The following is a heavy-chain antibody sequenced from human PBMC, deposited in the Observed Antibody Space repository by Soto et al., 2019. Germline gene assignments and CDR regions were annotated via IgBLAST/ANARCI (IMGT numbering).Heavy chain of an antibody. V-gene: IGHV1-3*01. D-gene: IGHD5-18*01. CDR3: ARDPGYSYADY. CDR2: INAGNGNT. Sequence: QVQLVQSGAEVKKPGASVKVSCKASGYTFTSYAMHWVRQAPGQRLERMGWINAGNGNTKYSQKFQGRVTITRDTSASTAYMELSSLRSEDTAVYYCARDPGYSYADYWGQGTLVTVSS. CDR1: GYTFTSYA. J-gene: IGHJ4*02.